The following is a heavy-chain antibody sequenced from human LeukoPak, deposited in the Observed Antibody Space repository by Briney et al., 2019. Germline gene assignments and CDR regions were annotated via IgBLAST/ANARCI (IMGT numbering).Heavy chain of an antibody. D-gene: IGHD1-1*01. Sequence: TSETLSLTCTVSGDSISSSTYSWGWIRQPPGMGLEWIGSIFYSGTTYYNPSFKSRVTISVDTSENQFSLKLSSMTAADTAVYYCARHRWAGTFNFDYWGQGTLVTVSS. V-gene: IGHV4-39*01. CDR3: ARHRWAGTFNFDY. CDR2: IFYSGTT. CDR1: GDSISSSTYS. J-gene: IGHJ4*02.